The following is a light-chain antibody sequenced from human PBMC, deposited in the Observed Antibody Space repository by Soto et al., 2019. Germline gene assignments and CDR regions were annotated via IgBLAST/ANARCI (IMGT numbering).Light chain of an antibody. CDR3: QQYGSSPA. V-gene: IGKV3-20*01. CDR1: QSVSRSY. Sequence: ETVLTQSPGTLSLSPGERATLSCRASQSVSRSYLAWYQQKPGQAPRLLIYGASSRATGIPDRFSGSGSGTDFTLTISRLEPEDFAVYYCQQYGSSPAFGGGTKVEIK. J-gene: IGKJ4*01. CDR2: GAS.